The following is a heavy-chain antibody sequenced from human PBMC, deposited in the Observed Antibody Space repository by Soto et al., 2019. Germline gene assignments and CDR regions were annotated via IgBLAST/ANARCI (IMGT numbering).Heavy chain of an antibody. J-gene: IGHJ4*02. CDR3: ARVHCSSTSCYESDY. D-gene: IGHD2-2*01. CDR1: GYTFTSYG. Sequence: ASVKVSCKASGYTFTSYGISWVRQAPGQGLEWMGWISAYNGNTNYAQKLQGRVTMTTDTSTSAAYMELRGLRSDDTAVYYGARVHCSSTSCYESDYWGQGTLVTVSS. CDR2: ISAYNGNT. V-gene: IGHV1-18*01.